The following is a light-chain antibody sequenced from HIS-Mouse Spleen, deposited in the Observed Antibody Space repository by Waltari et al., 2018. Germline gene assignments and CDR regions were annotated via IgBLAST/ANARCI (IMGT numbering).Light chain of an antibody. Sequence: QSALTQPRSVSGSPGQSVTISCTGTSSDVGGYNYVSWYQQHPGKAPKLMIYDVSKRPSGVPDRFSVLGSGLNRYLTIKNIQEEDESDYHCGADHGSGSNFVYVFGGGTKLTVL. J-gene: IGLJ2*01. CDR2: DVS. CDR3: GADHGSGSNFVYV. V-gene: IGLV2-11*01. CDR1: SSDVGGYNY.